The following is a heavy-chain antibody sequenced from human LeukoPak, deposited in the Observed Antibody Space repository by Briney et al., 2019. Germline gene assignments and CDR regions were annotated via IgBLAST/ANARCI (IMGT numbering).Heavy chain of an antibody. CDR3: ARAGYSSGWVNFDY. Sequence: PSETLSLTCTVSGGSISIYYWSWIRQPPGRGLEWVGYIYYSGSTNYNPSLKRRVTISVDTSKNQFSLKLSSVTAADTAVYYCARAGYSSGWVNFDYWGQGTLVTVSS. CDR1: GGSISIYY. J-gene: IGHJ4*02. D-gene: IGHD6-19*01. V-gene: IGHV4-59*01. CDR2: IYYSGST.